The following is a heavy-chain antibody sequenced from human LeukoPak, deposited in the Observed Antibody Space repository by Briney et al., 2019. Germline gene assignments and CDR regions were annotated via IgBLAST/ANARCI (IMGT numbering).Heavy chain of an antibody. Sequence: GGSLRLSCAASAFTFSRYGMHWVRQAPGKGLEWVAFIRYDGNNKYYADSVKGRFTISRDNSQNTLYLQMNSLRAEDTAVYYCAKGDRALYYGFSSFDYWGQGTLVTVSS. J-gene: IGHJ4*02. D-gene: IGHD3-10*01. CDR2: IRYDGNNK. CDR3: AKGDRALYYGFSSFDY. CDR1: AFTFSRYG. V-gene: IGHV3-30*02.